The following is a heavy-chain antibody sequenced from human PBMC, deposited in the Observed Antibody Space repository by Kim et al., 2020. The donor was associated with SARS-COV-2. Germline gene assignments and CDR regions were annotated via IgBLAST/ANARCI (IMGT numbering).Heavy chain of an antibody. V-gene: IGHV4-39*01. D-gene: IGHD4-17*01. Sequence: YNPSIKSRVTISVDTSKNQFSLKLSSVTAADTAVYYCARRVHHTVRAFDIWGQGTMVTVSS. J-gene: IGHJ3*02. CDR3: ARRVHHTVRAFDI.